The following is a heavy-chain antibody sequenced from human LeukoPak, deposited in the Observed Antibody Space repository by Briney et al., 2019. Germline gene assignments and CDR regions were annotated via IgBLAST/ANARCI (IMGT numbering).Heavy chain of an antibody. V-gene: IGHV1-46*01. J-gene: IGHJ3*02. CDR2: INPSGGST. D-gene: IGHD3-22*01. CDR1: GYTFTSYY. CDR3: ARVKKGQYYYDSSGQYDAFDI. Sequence: ASVKVSCKASGYTFTSYYMHWVRQAPGQGLEWMGIINPSGGSTSYAQKFQGRVTMTRDTSTSTVYMELSSLRSEDTAVYYCARVKKGQYYYDSSGQYDAFDIWGQGTMVTVSS.